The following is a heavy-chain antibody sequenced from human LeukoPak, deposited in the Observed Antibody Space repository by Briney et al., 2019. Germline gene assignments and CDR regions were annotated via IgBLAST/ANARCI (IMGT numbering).Heavy chain of an antibody. V-gene: IGHV3-9*01. CDR3: AKAGLRGASPYNWFDP. J-gene: IGHJ5*02. Sequence: GRSLRLSCAASGFTFDDYAMHWVRQAPGKGLEWVSGISRNSGSIGYADSVKGRFTISRDNAKNSLYLQMNSLRAEDTALYYCAKAGLRGASPYNWFDPWGQGTLVTISS. D-gene: IGHD3-10*01. CDR2: ISRNSGSI. CDR1: GFTFDDYA.